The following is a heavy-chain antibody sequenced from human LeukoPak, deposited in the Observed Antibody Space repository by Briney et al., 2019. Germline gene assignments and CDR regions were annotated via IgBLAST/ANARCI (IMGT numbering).Heavy chain of an antibody. V-gene: IGHV3-21*01. CDR3: ARIDLGIAAAGSYYFDY. CDR2: ISSSSSYI. J-gene: IGHJ4*02. D-gene: IGHD6-13*01. CDR1: GFTFSSYS. Sequence: GGSLRLSCAASGFTFSSYSMNWVRQAPGKGLEWVSSISSSSSYIYYADSVKDRLTISRDNAKNSLYLQMNSLRAEDTAVYYCARIDLGIAAAGSYYFDYWGQGTLVTVSS.